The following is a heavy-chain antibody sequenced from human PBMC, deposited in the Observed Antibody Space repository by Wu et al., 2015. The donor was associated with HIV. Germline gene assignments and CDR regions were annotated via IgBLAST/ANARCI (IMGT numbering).Heavy chain of an antibody. CDR2: IIPVFGTT. CDR3: AGGILVRGSERWFDP. V-gene: IGHV1-69*05. CDR1: GDTFSSYS. D-gene: IGHD1-1*01. Sequence: QVQLVQSGAEVKTPGSSVKVSCKTSGDTFSSYSINWVRQAPGQGLEWLGGIIPVFGTTSYAQKFRGRVTITTDASTNTAYMELTGLRSADTAVYYCAGGILVRGSERWFDPWGQGTLVTVSS. J-gene: IGHJ5*02.